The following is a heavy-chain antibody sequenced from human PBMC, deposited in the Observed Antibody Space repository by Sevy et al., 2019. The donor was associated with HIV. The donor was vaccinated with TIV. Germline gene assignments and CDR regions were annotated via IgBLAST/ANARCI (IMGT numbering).Heavy chain of an antibody. CDR2: INIRSTNI. Sequence: GGSLRLSCTASGFTFASYSMNWVRQTPGKGLEWVSCINIRSTNIKYADSVRGRFTISRDHAKNSLYLQMDSLRAEDTAVYYCARDYRRWLKLPDAFDIWGRGTMVTVSS. V-gene: IGHV3-21*01. D-gene: IGHD5-12*01. CDR1: GFTFASYS. J-gene: IGHJ3*02. CDR3: ARDYRRWLKLPDAFDI.